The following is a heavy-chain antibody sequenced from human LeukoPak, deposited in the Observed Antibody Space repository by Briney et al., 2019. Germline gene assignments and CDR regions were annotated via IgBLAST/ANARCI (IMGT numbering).Heavy chain of an antibody. J-gene: IGHJ4*02. CDR1: GGPISSSSYY. CDR2: IYYSGST. V-gene: IGHV4-39*01. CDR3: ARIDYYGSGSY. D-gene: IGHD3-10*01. Sequence: PSETLSLTCTVSGGPISSSSYYWGWIRQPPGKGLEWIGSIYYSGSTYYNPSLKSRVTISVDTSKNQFSLKLSSVTAADTAVYYCARIDYYGSGSYWGQGTLVTVSS.